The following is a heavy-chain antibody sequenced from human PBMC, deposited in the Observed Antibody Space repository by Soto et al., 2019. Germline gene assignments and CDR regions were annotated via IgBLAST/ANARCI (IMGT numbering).Heavy chain of an antibody. V-gene: IGHV3-15*07. Sequence: EVQLVESGGGLIYPGGSLRLSCAASGLTIRNAWLNWVRQAPGKGLEWVGRIKTNTGGGTTDYAAAVKGRFTVSRDDSKNTLYLQMNSLKTEDTAVYYCTTGSVEGVWGQGTTVTVSS. J-gene: IGHJ6*02. CDR1: GLTIRNAW. CDR3: TTGSVEGV. D-gene: IGHD2-15*01. CDR2: IKTNTGGGTT.